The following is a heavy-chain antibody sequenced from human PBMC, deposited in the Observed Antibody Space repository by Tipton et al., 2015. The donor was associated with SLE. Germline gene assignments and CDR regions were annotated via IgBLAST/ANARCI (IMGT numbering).Heavy chain of an antibody. CDR1: GGSFSGYY. V-gene: IGHV4-34*01. D-gene: IGHD6-6*01. CDR2: INHSGST. CDR3: ARVSGSSPQVDY. J-gene: IGHJ4*02. Sequence: LRLSCAVYGGSFSGYYWSWIRQPPGKGLEWIGEINHSGSTNYNPSLKSRVTISVDTSKNQFSLKLSSVTAADTAVYYCARVSGSSPQVDYWGQGTLVTVSP.